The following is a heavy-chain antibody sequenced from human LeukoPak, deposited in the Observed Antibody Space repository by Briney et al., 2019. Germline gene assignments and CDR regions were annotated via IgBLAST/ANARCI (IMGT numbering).Heavy chain of an antibody. CDR2: INPNSGGT. Sequence: GGSLRLSCAAPGFTFSSYGMHWVRQAPGQGLEWMGWINPNSGGTNYAQKFQGRVTMTRDTSISTAYMELSRLRSDDAAVYYCARETLGATGYYYYYGMGVWGQGTTVIVSS. CDR3: ARETLGATGYYYYYGMGV. CDR1: GFTFSSYG. D-gene: IGHD2-15*01. V-gene: IGHV1-2*02. J-gene: IGHJ6*02.